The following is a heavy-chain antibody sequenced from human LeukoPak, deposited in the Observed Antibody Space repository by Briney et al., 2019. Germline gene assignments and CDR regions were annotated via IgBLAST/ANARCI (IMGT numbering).Heavy chain of an antibody. CDR2: INPNSGGT. CDR3: ARVYPAVVGATLGLDY. V-gene: IGHV1-2*06. J-gene: IGHJ4*02. CDR1: GYTFTGYY. D-gene: IGHD1-26*01. Sequence: ASVKVSCKASGYTFTGYYMHWVRQAPGQGLEWMGRINPNSGGTSYAQKFQGRVTMTRDTSISTAYMELSRLRSDDTAVYYCARVYPAVVGATLGLDYWGQGTLVTVSS.